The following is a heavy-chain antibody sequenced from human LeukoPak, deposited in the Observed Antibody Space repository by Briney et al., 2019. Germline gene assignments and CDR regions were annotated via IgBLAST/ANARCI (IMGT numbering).Heavy chain of an antibody. J-gene: IGHJ4*02. CDR1: GGSISSYY. CDR2: IYTSGST. D-gene: IGHD1-26*01. CDR3: ARETYSGSLDY. Sequence: SETLSLTCTVSGGSISSYYWSWIRQPAGKGLEWIGRIYTSGSTDYNPSLKSRVTMSVDTSKNQFSLKVNSVTAADTAVYYCARETYSGSLDYWGQGALVTVSS. V-gene: IGHV4-4*07.